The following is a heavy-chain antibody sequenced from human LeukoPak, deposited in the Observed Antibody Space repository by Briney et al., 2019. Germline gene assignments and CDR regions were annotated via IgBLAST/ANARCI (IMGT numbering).Heavy chain of an antibody. Sequence: GGSLRLSCAASGFTFSSYEMNWVRQAPGKGLEWVSYISSSSSTIYYADSVKGRFTISRDNAKNSLSLQMNSLRAEDTAVYYCASSSSLGNWGQGTLVTVSS. CDR3: ASSSSLGN. CDR1: GFTFSSYE. J-gene: IGHJ4*02. V-gene: IGHV3-48*01. CDR2: ISSSSSTI. D-gene: IGHD6-6*01.